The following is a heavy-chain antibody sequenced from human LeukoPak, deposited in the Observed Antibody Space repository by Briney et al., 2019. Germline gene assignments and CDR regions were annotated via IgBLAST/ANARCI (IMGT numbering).Heavy chain of an antibody. J-gene: IGHJ4*02. CDR2: INANNGDT. CDR3: ARGPIAAAGDY. V-gene: IGHV1-18*01. CDR1: GYTFNSYA. Sequence: GASVKVSCKASGYTFNSYAMNWVRQAPGQGLEWMGWINANNGDTKYAPNLQGRVTMTRDTSTSTAYMELRSLRSDDTAVYYCARGPIAAAGDYWGQGTLVTVSS. D-gene: IGHD6-13*01.